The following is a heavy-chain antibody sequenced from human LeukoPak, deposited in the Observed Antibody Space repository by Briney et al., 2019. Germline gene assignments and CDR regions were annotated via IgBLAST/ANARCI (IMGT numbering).Heavy chain of an antibody. CDR2: ISGSGGST. CDR3: ARGSWGYRTPTDY. CDR1: GFTFSSYA. D-gene: IGHD3-10*01. V-gene: IGHV3-23*01. J-gene: IGHJ4*02. Sequence: GGSLRLSCAASGFTFSSYAMSWVRQAPGKGLEWVSAISGSGGSTYYADSVKGRFTISRDNSKNTLYLQMNSLRAEDTAVYYCARGSWGYRTPTDYWGQGTLVTVSS.